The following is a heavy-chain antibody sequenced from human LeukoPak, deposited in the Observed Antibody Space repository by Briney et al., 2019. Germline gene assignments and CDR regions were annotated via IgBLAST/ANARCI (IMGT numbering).Heavy chain of an antibody. Sequence: PSQTLSLTCTVSGGSISSYYWSWIRQPPGKGLEWIVYIYYSGSTNYNPSLKSRVTISVDTSKNQFSLKLSSVTAADTAVYYCARAGITMMVGTHDIWGQGTMVTVSS. J-gene: IGHJ3*02. CDR2: IYYSGST. V-gene: IGHV4-59*01. D-gene: IGHD3-22*01. CDR1: GGSISSYY. CDR3: ARAGITMMVGTHDI.